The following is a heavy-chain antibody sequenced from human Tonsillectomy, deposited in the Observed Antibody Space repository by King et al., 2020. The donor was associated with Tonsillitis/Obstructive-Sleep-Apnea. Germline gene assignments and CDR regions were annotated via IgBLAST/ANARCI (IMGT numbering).Heavy chain of an antibody. CDR2: IYPGDSDT. V-gene: IGHV5-51*01. Sequence: FQLVQSGAEVKKPGESLRISCKGFGYGFPSYWIAWVRQMPGRGLEWMGIIYPGDSDTRYSPSFQGQVTISADKSIRTAYLQWNNLKTSDTAIYYCARPTGDCSGGNCYSDYWGQGTLVTVS. CDR1: GYGFPSYW. J-gene: IGHJ4*02. CDR3: ARPTGDCSGGNCYSDY. D-gene: IGHD2-15*01.